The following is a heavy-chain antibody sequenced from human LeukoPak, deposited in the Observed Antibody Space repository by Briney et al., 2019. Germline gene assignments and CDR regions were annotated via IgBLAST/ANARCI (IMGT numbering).Heavy chain of an antibody. CDR2: SYDGSNK. J-gene: IGHJ4*02. Sequence: SYDGSNKYYADSVKGRFTISRDNSKNTLYLQMNSLRAEDTAVYYCASEGYDFWSGYYLGDYWGQGTLVTVSS. D-gene: IGHD3-3*01. CDR3: ASEGYDFWSGYYLGDY. V-gene: IGHV3-30*01.